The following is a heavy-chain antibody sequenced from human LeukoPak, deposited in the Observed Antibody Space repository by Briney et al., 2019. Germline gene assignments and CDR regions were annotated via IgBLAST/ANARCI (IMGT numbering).Heavy chain of an antibody. D-gene: IGHD2-2*02. CDR3: AKVGGGYQLLYDYFDY. Sequence: GGSLRLSCAASGFTFSSYAMGWVRQAPGKGLEWVSPISGSGGSTYYADSVKGRFTISRDNSKNTLYLQMNSLRAEDTAVYYCAKVGGGYQLLYDYFDYWGQGTLVTVSS. CDR2: ISGSGGST. J-gene: IGHJ4*02. V-gene: IGHV3-23*01. CDR1: GFTFSSYA.